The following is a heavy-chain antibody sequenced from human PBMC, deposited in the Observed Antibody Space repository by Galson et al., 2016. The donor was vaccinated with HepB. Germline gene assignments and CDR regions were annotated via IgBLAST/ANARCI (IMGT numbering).Heavy chain of an antibody. CDR3: ANYLGYGSGRPGYFHS. V-gene: IGHV3-23*01. CDR2: VSGSGDNT. CDR1: GFTFSNYG. J-gene: IGHJ4*02. D-gene: IGHD3-10*01. Sequence: SLRLSCAASGFTFSNYGMSWVRQAPGKGLEWVSAVSGSGDNTYYADSVKGRFTISRDNSKTTLYLEMNSLRVEDTAVYFCANYLGYGSGRPGYFHSWGQGTLVTVSP.